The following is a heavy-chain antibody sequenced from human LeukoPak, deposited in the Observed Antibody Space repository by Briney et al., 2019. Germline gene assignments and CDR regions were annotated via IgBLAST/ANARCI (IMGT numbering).Heavy chain of an antibody. V-gene: IGHV3-30-3*01. CDR2: ISYDGSNK. J-gene: IGHJ1*01. CDR3: ARGGYYYAEYFQY. D-gene: IGHD3-22*01. CDR1: GFTFSNYA. Sequence: PGGSLRLSCAASGFTFSNYAMHWVRQAPGKGLEWVAVISYDGSNKYYADSVSGRFTISRDNSKNTLYLQMNSLRAEDTAVYYCARGGYYYAEYFQYWGQGTLVTVSS.